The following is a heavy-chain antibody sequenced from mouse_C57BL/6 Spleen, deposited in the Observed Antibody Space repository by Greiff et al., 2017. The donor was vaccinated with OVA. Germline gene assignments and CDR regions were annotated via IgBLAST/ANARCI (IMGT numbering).Heavy chain of an antibody. CDR2: IHPNSGST. CDR1: GYTFTSYW. V-gene: IGHV1-64*01. J-gene: IGHJ4*01. Sequence: QVQLQQPGAELVKPGASVKLSCKASGYTFTSYWMHWVKQRPGQGLEWIGMIHPNSGSTNYNEKFKSKATLTVDKSSSTAYMQLSSLTSEDSAVYYCARSDTTVVATDYAMDYWGQGTSVTVSS. D-gene: IGHD1-1*01. CDR3: ARSDTTVVATDYAMDY.